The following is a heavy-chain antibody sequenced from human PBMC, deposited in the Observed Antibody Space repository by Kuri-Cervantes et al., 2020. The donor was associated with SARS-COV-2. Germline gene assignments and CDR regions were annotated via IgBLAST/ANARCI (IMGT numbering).Heavy chain of an antibody. Sequence: SQTLSLTCAVSGYSISSGYYWGWIRQPPGKGLEWIGSIYHSGSTYYNPSLKSRVTISVDTSKNQFSLKLSSVTAADTAVYYCARGRSHDSSGYYYVVSRRGWCFDLWGRGTLVTVYS. CDR3: ARGRSHDSSGYYYVVSRRGWCFDL. D-gene: IGHD3-22*01. J-gene: IGHJ2*01. CDR1: GYSISSGYY. CDR2: IYHSGST. V-gene: IGHV4-38-2*01.